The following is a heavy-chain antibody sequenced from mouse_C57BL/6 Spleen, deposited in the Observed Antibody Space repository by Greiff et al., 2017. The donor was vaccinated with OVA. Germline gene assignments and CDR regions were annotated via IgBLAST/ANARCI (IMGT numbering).Heavy chain of an antibody. CDR3: ARSAYYYGSSFFDY. Sequence: EVHLVESGPELVKPGASVKISCKASGYSFTDYNMNWVKQSNGKSLEWIGVINPNYGTTSYNQKFKGKATLTVDQSSSTAYMQLNSLTSEDSAVYYCARSAYYYGSSFFDYWGQGTTLTVSS. CDR2: INPNYGTT. J-gene: IGHJ2*01. D-gene: IGHD1-1*01. V-gene: IGHV1-39*01. CDR1: GYSFTDYN.